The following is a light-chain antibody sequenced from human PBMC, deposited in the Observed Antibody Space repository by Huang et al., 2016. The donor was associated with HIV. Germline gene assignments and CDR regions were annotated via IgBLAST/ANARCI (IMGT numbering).Light chain of an antibody. V-gene: IGKV3-15*01. CDR1: QSVATK. CDR2: GAS. CDR3: QQYSNWPPVT. J-gene: IGKJ3*01. Sequence: EIVMTQSPATLSVSPGDRATPSCRASQSVATKVAWYQQRPGQAPRLLIFGASTRAPGFPARFSGSGSGTDFSLTISSLQSEDFAVYYCQQYSNWPPVTFGPGTKVDIK.